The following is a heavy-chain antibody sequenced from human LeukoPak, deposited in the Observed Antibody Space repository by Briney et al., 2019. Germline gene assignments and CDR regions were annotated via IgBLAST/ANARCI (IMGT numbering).Heavy chain of an antibody. CDR2: ISYDGSNK. CDR1: GFTFSSYG. D-gene: IGHD2/OR15-2a*01. Sequence: PGRSLRLSCAASGFTFSSYGMHWVRQAPGKGLEWVAVISYDGSNKYYADSVKGRFTISRDNSKNTLYLQMNSLRAEDTAVYYCVSFYGTYWGRGTLVTVSS. CDR3: VSFYGTY. J-gene: IGHJ4*02. V-gene: IGHV3-33*01.